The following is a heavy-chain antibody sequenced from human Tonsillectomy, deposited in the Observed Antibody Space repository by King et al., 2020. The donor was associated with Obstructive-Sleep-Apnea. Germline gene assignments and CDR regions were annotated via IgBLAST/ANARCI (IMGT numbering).Heavy chain of an antibody. D-gene: IGHD3-10*01. CDR2: IYPCDSGT. J-gene: IGHJ3*02. CDR3: ARQQRNAAGTDYPDAGLDI. Sequence: VQLVESGAEAKKPGEALRISCTGSGFTFTKHWIAWVRQMPGRGLEWMGIIYPCDSGTRYSPTFRGRVAVSVYRSTSTAFMQWTDIRVWDTAIFYCARQQRNAAGTDYPDAGLDIWGQGTMVTVSS. V-gene: IGHV5-51*01. CDR1: GFTFTKHW.